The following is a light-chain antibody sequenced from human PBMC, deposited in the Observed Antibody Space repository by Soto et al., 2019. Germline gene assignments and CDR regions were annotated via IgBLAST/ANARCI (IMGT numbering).Light chain of an antibody. V-gene: IGKV1-39*01. CDR2: AAS. CDR3: QQSYCIVWT. CDR1: QSLSSY. J-gene: IGKJ1*01. Sequence: DVQMTQSPSSLSASVGDKFTITCRGSQSLSSYLNWYEQKPRKASKHLVYAASSLQSGIPSRFSGSGSGAYFTLTISSLQPEDFATYYCQQSYCIVWTFGQGTKVAIK.